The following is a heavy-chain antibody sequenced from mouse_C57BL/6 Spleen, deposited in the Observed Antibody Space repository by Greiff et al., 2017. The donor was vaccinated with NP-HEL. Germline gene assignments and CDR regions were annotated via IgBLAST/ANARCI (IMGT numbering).Heavy chain of an antibody. CDR2: ISSGGDYI. J-gene: IGHJ4*01. D-gene: IGHD2-4*01. CDR1: GFTFSSYA. V-gene: IGHV5-9-1*02. CDR3: TRDYDVHAMDY. Sequence: EVKLVESGEGLVKPGGSLKLSCAASGFTFSSYATSWVRQTPEKRLEWVAYISSGGDYIYYADTVKGRFTISRDNARNTLYLQMSSLKSEDTAMYYCTRDYDVHAMDYWGQGTSVTVSS.